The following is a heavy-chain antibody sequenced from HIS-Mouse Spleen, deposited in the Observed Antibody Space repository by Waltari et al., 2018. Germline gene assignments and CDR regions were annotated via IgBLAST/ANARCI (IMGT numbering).Heavy chain of an antibody. CDR2: IYYSGST. Sequence: QLQLQESAPGLVKPSETLSLTCPVSGGSISSSGYYWGWIRQPPGKGLEWIGSIYYSGSTYYNPSLKSRVTISVDTSKNQFSLKLSSVTAADTAVYYCAREIPYSSSWYDWYFDLWGRGTLVTVSS. J-gene: IGHJ2*01. D-gene: IGHD6-13*01. CDR1: GGSISSSGYY. V-gene: IGHV4-39*07. CDR3: AREIPYSSSWYDWYFDL.